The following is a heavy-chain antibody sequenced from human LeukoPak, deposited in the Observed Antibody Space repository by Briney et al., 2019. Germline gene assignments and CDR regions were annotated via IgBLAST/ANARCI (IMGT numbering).Heavy chain of an antibody. V-gene: IGHV4-39*01. CDR1: GGSISSSSYY. CDR2: IYYSGST. J-gene: IGHJ4*02. D-gene: IGHD4-17*01. CDR3: ARLDYGDYVGLIDY. Sequence: PSETLSLTCTVSGGSISSSSYYWGWIRQPPGKGLEWIGSIYYSGSTYYNPSLKSRVTISVDTSKNQFSLKLSSVTAADTAVYYCARLDYGDYVGLIDYWGQGTLVTVSS.